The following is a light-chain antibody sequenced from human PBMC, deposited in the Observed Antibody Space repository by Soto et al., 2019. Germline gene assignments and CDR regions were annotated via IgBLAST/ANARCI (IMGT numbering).Light chain of an antibody. J-gene: IGKJ5*01. CDR2: WAS. V-gene: IGKV4-1*01. Sequence: DIVMTQSPDSLAVSLGERATINCKSSQSVLYSSNNKNYLAWYQQKPGQPPKLLIYWASTRESGVPDRFSGSGSGTDSTLTISSLQAEDVAVYYFQQYYSTPITFGQGTQLEIK. CDR3: QQYYSTPIT. CDR1: QSVLYSSNNKNY.